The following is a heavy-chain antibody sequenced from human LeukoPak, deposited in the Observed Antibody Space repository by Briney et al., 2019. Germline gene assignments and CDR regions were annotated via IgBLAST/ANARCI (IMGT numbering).Heavy chain of an antibody. D-gene: IGHD2-15*01. CDR1: GFTFSTHG. Sequence: GLSLRLSCSASGFTFSTHGMEWVRQAPGKGLEYVSGISFNGGWTQYADSVKGRVTISRDNSKNMLYLQMRSLRVEDTAVYHCVKGGCSGVGCYSTAPFDSWGQGTLVTVSS. V-gene: IGHV3-64D*09. CDR3: VKGGCSGVGCYSTAPFDS. CDR2: ISFNGGWT. J-gene: IGHJ4*02.